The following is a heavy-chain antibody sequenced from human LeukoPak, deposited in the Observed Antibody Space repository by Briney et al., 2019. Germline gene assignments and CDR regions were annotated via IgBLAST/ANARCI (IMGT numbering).Heavy chain of an antibody. J-gene: IGHJ3*02. CDR2: IYSGGST. V-gene: IGHV3-53*01. CDR1: GFTVSSNY. Sequence: PGGSLRLYCAASGFTVSSNYMSWVRQAPGKGLEWVSVIYSGGSTYYADSVKGRFTISRDNSKNTLYLQMNSLRAEDTAVYYCARERDEDAFDIWGQGTMVTVSS. CDR3: ARERDEDAFDI. D-gene: IGHD2-21*02.